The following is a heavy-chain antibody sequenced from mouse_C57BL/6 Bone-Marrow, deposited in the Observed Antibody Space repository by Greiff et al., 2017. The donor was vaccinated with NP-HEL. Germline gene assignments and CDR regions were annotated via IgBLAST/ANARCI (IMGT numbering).Heavy chain of an antibody. CDR3: TTHPYYYGSSG. J-gene: IGHJ3*01. V-gene: IGHV14-4*01. D-gene: IGHD1-1*01. CDR2: IDPENGDT. CDR1: GFNIKDDY. Sequence: EVQRVESGAELVRPGASVKLSCTASGFNIKDDYMHWVKQRPEQGLEWIGWIDPENGDTEYASKFQGKATITADTSSNTAYLQLSSLTSEDTAVYYCTTHPYYYGSSGGGQGTLVTVSA.